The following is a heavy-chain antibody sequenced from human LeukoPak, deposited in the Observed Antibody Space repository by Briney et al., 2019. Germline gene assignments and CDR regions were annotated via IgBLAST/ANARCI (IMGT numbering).Heavy chain of an antibody. CDR1: GGSISSYY. J-gene: IGHJ4*02. D-gene: IGHD6-13*01. CDR2: IHYSGST. Sequence: SETLSLTCTVSGGSISSYYWSWIRQPPGKELEWIGYIHYSGSTNYNPSLKSQVTMSVDTSKNQFSLKLTSVTAADTAVYYCARGGSSSSWPFYYWGQGTLVTVSS. CDR3: ARGGSSSSWPFYY. V-gene: IGHV4-59*01.